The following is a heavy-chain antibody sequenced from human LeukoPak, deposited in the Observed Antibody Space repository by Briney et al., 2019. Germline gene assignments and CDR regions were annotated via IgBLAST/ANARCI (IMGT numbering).Heavy chain of an antibody. D-gene: IGHD6-19*01. J-gene: IGHJ4*02. Sequence: GGSLRLSCAASGFTFSSYAMSWVRQTSGKGLEWVSSISGSGGSTYYADSVKGRFTISRDNSKNTLYLQVNSLRAEDTAVYYCAKDRGWYWGKDFDNWGQGTLVTVSS. CDR2: ISGSGGST. CDR3: AKDRGWYWGKDFDN. CDR1: GFTFSSYA. V-gene: IGHV3-23*01.